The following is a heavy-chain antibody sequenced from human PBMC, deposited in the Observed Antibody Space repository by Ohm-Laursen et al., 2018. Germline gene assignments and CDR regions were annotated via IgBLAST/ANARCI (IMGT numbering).Heavy chain of an antibody. CDR2: ISSSSSYI. D-gene: IGHD1-26*01. CDR1: GFTFSNAW. CDR3: AKRLWDIRSESFDF. V-gene: IGHV3-21*04. Sequence: SLRLSCTASGFTFSNAWMSWVRQAPGKGLEWVSSISSSSSYIYYADSVKGRFTISRDNSKNTLYLQMNSLRVEDTALYYCAKRLWDIRSESFDFWGQGTRVTVSS. J-gene: IGHJ4*02.